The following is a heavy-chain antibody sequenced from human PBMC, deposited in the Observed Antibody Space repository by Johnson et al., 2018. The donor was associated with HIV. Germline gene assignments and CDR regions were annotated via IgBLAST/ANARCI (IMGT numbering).Heavy chain of an antibody. J-gene: IGHJ3*02. CDR3: ARDFEMATSQGAFGI. V-gene: IGHV3-33*08. CDR2: MWYDGSNK. CDR1: GFTFSSYA. Sequence: VQVVESGGGVVQPGRSLRLSCAASGFTFSSYAMHWVRQAPGKGLEWVAVMWYDGSNKYYADSVKGRFTISRDNSKNTRYLQMNSLRAEDTAVYDCARDFEMATSQGAFGIWGQGTMVTVSS. D-gene: IGHD5-24*01.